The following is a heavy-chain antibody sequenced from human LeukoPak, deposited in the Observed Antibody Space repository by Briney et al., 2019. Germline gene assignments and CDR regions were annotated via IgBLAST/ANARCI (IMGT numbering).Heavy chain of an antibody. CDR1: GYTFTNYA. CDR2: INTNTGNP. CDR3: ARPYWYYYDNGPGGSDAFDF. Sequence: ASVKVSCKTSGYTFTNYAMNWVRQAPGQGLEWMGWINTNTGNPTYAQDFTGRFVFSLDTSVSTAYLQISSLKAEDTAVYYCARPYWYYYDNGPGGSDAFDFWGQGTMVTVSS. V-gene: IGHV7-4-1*02. J-gene: IGHJ3*01. D-gene: IGHD3-22*01.